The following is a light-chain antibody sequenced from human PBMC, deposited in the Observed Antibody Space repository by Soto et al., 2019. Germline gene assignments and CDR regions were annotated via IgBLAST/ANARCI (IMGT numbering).Light chain of an antibody. V-gene: IGKV3-20*01. CDR2: GAS. J-gene: IGKJ1*01. CDR3: QQYGNSRA. CDR1: QSVISTY. Sequence: EIVLTQSPGTLSLSPGERATLSCRASQSVISTYLAWYQQKPGQAPRLLISGASTRATGVPDRFSGSGSGTDFTLTISRLEPEDFAVYYCQQYGNSRAFGQGTKVDIK.